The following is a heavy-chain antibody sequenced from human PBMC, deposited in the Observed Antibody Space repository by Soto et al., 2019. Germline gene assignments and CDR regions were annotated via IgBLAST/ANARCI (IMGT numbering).Heavy chain of an antibody. CDR3: SGGDPLFY. V-gene: IGHV3-30*03. CDR1: GFSISSYG. D-gene: IGHD2-21*02. CDR2: ISYDGSNK. Sequence: PLGSLRLSYAASGFSISSYGMHWVRQAPGKGLERVAVISYDGSNKYYADSVKGRFTIFRDNSKNTLYLQMNSLRAEDTAVYYCSGGDPLFYWGLGTLVTVSS. J-gene: IGHJ4*02.